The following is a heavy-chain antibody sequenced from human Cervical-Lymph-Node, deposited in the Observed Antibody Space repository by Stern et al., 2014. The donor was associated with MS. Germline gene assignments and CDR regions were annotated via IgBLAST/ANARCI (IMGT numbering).Heavy chain of an antibody. CDR2: INPSGGST. Sequence: QVQLVQSGAEVKKPGASVKVSCKASGYTFTSYYMHWVRQAPGQGLEWMGIINPSGGSTSYAQKFQGRVTMTRDTSTSTVYMELSSLRSEDTAVYYCARETGTMIVVAPLGYWGQGTLVTVSS. CDR3: ARETGTMIVVAPLGY. V-gene: IGHV1-46*01. D-gene: IGHD3-22*01. CDR1: GYTFTSYY. J-gene: IGHJ4*02.